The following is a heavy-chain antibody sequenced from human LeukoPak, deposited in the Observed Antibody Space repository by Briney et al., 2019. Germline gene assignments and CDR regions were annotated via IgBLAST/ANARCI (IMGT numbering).Heavy chain of an antibody. D-gene: IGHD3-22*01. V-gene: IGHV3-23*01. J-gene: IGHJ3*02. Sequence: GGSLRLSCAASGFTFSSYAMNWVRQAPGKGLEWVSSISGSGGNTYYADSVKGRFTISRDNSNNTLYLQMNSLRAEDTAVYYCARDPYDSGGYAAFDIWGQGTVVTVSS. CDR3: ARDPYDSGGYAAFDI. CDR2: ISGSGGNT. CDR1: GFTFSSYA.